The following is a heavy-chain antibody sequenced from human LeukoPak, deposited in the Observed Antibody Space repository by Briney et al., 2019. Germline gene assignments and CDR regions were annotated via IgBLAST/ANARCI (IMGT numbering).Heavy chain of an antibody. J-gene: IGHJ4*02. CDR3: ARDSPYGTAGY. CDR2: ISSSSSYI. V-gene: IGHV3-21*03. D-gene: IGHD2-8*02. Sequence: RGSLRLSCAASGFAFSRYSMNWVRQAPGKGLEWVSSISSSSSYIYYADSVKGRFTISRDNTKNSLYLQMNSLRAEDTAVYYCARDSPYGTAGYWGQGTLVTVSS. CDR1: GFAFSRYS.